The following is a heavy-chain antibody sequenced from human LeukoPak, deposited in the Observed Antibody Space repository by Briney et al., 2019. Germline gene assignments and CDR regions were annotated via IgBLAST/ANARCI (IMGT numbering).Heavy chain of an antibody. J-gene: IGHJ6*02. CDR3: AKKYFYDSSAYYGMDV. Sequence: GGSLRLSCAASGFTFSSYAMSWVRQAPGKGLEWVSTIGDNGDSTYYADSVKGRFTISRDNSKNTLYLQMNSLRAEDTAVYYCAKKYFYDSSAYYGMDVWGQGTTVTVSS. CDR2: IGDNGDST. D-gene: IGHD3-22*01. CDR1: GFTFSSYA. V-gene: IGHV3-23*01.